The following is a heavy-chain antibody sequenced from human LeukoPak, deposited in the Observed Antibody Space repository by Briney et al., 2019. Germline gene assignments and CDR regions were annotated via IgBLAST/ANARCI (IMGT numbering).Heavy chain of an antibody. J-gene: IGHJ4*02. CDR1: GYSFTSYW. D-gene: IGHD3-3*01. Sequence: GESLKISCKGSGYSFTSYWIGWVRQMPGKGLEWMGIIYPGDSDTRYSPPFQGQVTISADKSISTAYLQWSSLKASDTAMYYCARTYYDFWSGQHFDYWGQGTLVTVSS. CDR3: ARTYYDFWSGQHFDY. V-gene: IGHV5-51*01. CDR2: IYPGDSDT.